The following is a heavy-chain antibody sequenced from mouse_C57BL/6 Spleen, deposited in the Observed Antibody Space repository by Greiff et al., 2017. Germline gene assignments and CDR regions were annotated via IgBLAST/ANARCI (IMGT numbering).Heavy chain of an antibody. J-gene: IGHJ2*01. D-gene: IGHD1-1*01. CDR1: GYTFTSYW. Sequence: QVQLQQPGAELVKPGASVKLSCKASGYTFTSYWMHWVKQRPGRGLEWIGRIDPTSGGTKYNEKFKSKATLTVDKPSSTAYMQLSSLTSEDSAVYYCARGYCYGSISFDYWGQGTTLTVSS. CDR2: IDPTSGGT. V-gene: IGHV1-72*01. CDR3: ARGYCYGSISFDY.